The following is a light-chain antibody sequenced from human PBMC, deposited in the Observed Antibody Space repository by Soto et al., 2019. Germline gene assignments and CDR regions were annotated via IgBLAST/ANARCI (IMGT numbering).Light chain of an antibody. CDR3: QQRSNWPPTWT. CDR1: ESVGSY. J-gene: IGKJ1*01. V-gene: IGKV3-11*01. CDR2: DAS. Sequence: EIVLTQSPATLSLSPGERATLSCRASESVGSYLAWYQQKPGQAPRLLIYDASNRATGIPARFSGSGSGTDVPLTISSLEPEDFAVYYCQQRSNWPPTWTFGQGTKVEIK.